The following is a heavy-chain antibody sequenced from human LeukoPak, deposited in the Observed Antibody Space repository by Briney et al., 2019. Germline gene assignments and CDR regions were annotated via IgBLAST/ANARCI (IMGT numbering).Heavy chain of an antibody. Sequence: SETLSLTCTVSGGSISSYYWCWIRQPPGKGLEWIGYIYYSGSTNYNPSLKSRVTISVDTSKNQFSLKLSSVTAADTAVYYCARQSCSGGSCYPRPYWYFDLWGRGTLVTVSS. J-gene: IGHJ2*01. V-gene: IGHV4-59*08. CDR2: IYYSGST. CDR1: GGSISSYY. CDR3: ARQSCSGGSCYPRPYWYFDL. D-gene: IGHD2-15*01.